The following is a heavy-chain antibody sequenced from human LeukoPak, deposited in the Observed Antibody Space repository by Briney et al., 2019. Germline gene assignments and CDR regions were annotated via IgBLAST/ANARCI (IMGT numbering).Heavy chain of an antibody. J-gene: IGHJ4*02. D-gene: IGHD2-8*01. Sequence: HPGGSLRLSCAASGFTFSNFAMSWVRQAPGKGLEWVSAISGSGGDTYYADSVKGRFTISRDNSKNTLYLQMNSLRAEDTAVYYCAKVRPMYMVLIGYYFDYWGQGTLVTVSS. CDR2: ISGSGGDT. CDR3: AKVRPMYMVLIGYYFDY. V-gene: IGHV3-23*01. CDR1: GFTFSNFA.